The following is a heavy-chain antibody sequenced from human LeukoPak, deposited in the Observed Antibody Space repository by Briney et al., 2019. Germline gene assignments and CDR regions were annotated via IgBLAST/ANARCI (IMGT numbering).Heavy chain of an antibody. Sequence: GGSLRLSCAASGFTFHNYALSWVRQAPGKGLEWVSTISANSATTFYAGSVEGRFTISRDNSKNTPYLQMNSLRAEDTAVYYCAAAWELGYWGQGTLVTVSS. CDR3: AAAWELGY. CDR2: ISANSATT. D-gene: IGHD1-26*01. CDR1: GFTFHNYA. V-gene: IGHV3-23*01. J-gene: IGHJ4*02.